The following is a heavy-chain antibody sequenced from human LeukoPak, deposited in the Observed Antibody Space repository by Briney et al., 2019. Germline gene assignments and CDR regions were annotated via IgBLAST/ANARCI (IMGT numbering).Heavy chain of an antibody. CDR2: ISAYDGNT. J-gene: IGHJ3*02. CDR3: ARACSSTSCYMGGAFDI. D-gene: IGHD2-2*01. CDR1: GYSFNTFG. Sequence: ASVTVSCKASGYSFNTFGITWVRQVAGQGLEWIGWISAYDGNTKYVERLQGRVTVTRDTSASTAYVELTSLRSDDTAVYYCARACSSTSCYMGGAFDIWGQGTMVTVSS. V-gene: IGHV1-18*01.